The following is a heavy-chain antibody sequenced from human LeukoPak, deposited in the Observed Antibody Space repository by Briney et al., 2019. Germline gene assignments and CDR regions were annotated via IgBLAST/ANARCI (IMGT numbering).Heavy chain of an antibody. D-gene: IGHD1-1*01. CDR2: IRYDGSNK. Sequence: GGSLRLSCAASGFTFSSYGMHWVRQAPGKGLEWVAFIRYDGSNKYYADSVKGRFTISRDNSKNTLYLQMNSLRSEDTAVYYCATEPWTGTTAFSFDYWGQGTLVTVSS. CDR1: GFTFSSYG. CDR3: ATEPWTGTTAFSFDY. V-gene: IGHV3-30*02. J-gene: IGHJ4*02.